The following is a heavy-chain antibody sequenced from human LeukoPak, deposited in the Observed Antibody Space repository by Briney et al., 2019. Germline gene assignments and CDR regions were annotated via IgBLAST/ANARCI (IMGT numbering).Heavy chain of an antibody. J-gene: IGHJ4*02. CDR3: ARADCDTSAYYYTFDY. V-gene: IGHV4-59*01. CDR1: GGSINGYY. D-gene: IGHD3-22*01. CDR2: IYYRGST. Sequence: PSETLSLTCTVSGGSINGYYWSWIRQPPEKGLEWIGYIYYRGSTNYNPSLKSRVTISVDTSENQFSLKLSSVTAADTAVYYCARADCDTSAYYYTFDYWGQGTLVTVSS.